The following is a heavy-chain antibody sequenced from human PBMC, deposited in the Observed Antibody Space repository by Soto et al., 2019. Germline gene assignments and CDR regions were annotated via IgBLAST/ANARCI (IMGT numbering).Heavy chain of an antibody. V-gene: IGHV4-34*01. CDR3: ARTGGMDV. J-gene: IGHJ6*02. CDR1: GGSFSGYY. Sequence: QVQLQQWGAGLLKPSATLSLTCAVYGGSFSGYYWSWLRQPPGKGPEWMGEINSSGSTKYNPSLESRVTTSVDTSKNQFSLKLNSVTAADAAVYYCARTGGMDVWSQGDTVTVSS. CDR2: INSSGST.